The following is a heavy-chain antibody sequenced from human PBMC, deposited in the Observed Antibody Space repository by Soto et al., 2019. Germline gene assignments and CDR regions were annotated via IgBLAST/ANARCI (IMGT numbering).Heavy chain of an antibody. V-gene: IGHV1-18*01. Sequence: ASVKVSCKASGYTFTSYGISWVRQAPGQGLEWMGWISAYNGNTNYAQKLQGRVTMTTDTSTSTAYMELRSLRSDDTAVYYCARPYYYDSSGYFGYWGQGTLVTVSS. CDR1: GYTFTSYG. CDR2: ISAYNGNT. J-gene: IGHJ4*02. D-gene: IGHD3-22*01. CDR3: ARPYYYDSSGYFGY.